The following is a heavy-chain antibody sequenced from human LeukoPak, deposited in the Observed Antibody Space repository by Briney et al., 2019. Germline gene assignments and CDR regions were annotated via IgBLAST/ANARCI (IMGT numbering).Heavy chain of an antibody. CDR2: ITSSGSTI. V-gene: IGHV3-48*03. CDR3: AREATYGPIDY. D-gene: IGHD3-16*01. J-gene: IGHJ4*02. Sequence: GSLRLSCAASGFTFSSYEMNWARQAPGKGLEWVSYITSSGSTIYYADSVKGRFTISRDNAKNSLYLQMNSLRAEDTAVYYCAREATYGPIDYWGQGTLVTVSS. CDR1: GFTFSSYE.